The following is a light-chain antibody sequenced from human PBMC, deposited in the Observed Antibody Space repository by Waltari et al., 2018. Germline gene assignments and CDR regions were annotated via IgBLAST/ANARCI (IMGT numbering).Light chain of an antibody. CDR3: QQYYSYPFT. CDR2: AAS. CDR1: QGISSY. V-gene: IGKV1-8*01. J-gene: IGKJ3*01. Sequence: AIRMTQSPSSFSASTGDRVTITCRASQGISSYLAWYQQKPGKAPKLLVYAASTLQSGVPSRFSGRGSGTDFTLTISCLQSEDFATYYCQQYYSYPFTFGPGTKVDIK.